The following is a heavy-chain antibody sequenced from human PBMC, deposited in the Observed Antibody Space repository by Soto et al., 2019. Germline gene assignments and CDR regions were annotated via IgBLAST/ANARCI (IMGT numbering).Heavy chain of an antibody. D-gene: IGHD3-22*01. Sequence: QVQMVESGAEVKKPGSPVKVSCKASGGTFSSYTISWVRQAPGQGLEWMGRIIPILGIANYAQKFQGRVTITADKSTSTAYMELSSLRSEDTAVYYCARDPPDSSGYYLYGMDVWGQGTTVTVSS. CDR3: ARDPPDSSGYYLYGMDV. J-gene: IGHJ6*02. CDR2: IIPILGIA. CDR1: GGTFSSYT. V-gene: IGHV1-69*08.